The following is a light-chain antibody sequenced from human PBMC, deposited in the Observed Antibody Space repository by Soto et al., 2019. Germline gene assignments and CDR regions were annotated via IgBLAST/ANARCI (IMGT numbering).Light chain of an antibody. CDR3: SSYIPNNSTYV. CDR1: SSDVGGYNY. Sequence: QSALTQPASVSGSPGQSITISCTGTSSDVGGYNYVSWYQHHPGKAPKRMIHDVSNRPSGVSNRFSGSKSGNTASLTISGLQAEDEADYYCSSYIPNNSTYVFGTGTKVTV. J-gene: IGLJ1*01. V-gene: IGLV2-14*03. CDR2: DVS.